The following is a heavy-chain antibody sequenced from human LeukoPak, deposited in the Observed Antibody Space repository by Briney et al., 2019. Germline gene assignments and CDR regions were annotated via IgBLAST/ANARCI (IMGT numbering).Heavy chain of an antibody. CDR2: IKQDGSEK. CDR1: GDYW. D-gene: IGHD6-19*01. Sequence: GGSLRLSCVASGDYWMSWVRQAPGKGLEWVANIKQDGSEKYYVDSVKGRFTISRDNAKNSLYLQMNSLRAEDTAVYYCAGSSGWARYFDYWGQGTLVTVSS. J-gene: IGHJ4*02. V-gene: IGHV3-7*05. CDR3: AGSSGWARYFDY.